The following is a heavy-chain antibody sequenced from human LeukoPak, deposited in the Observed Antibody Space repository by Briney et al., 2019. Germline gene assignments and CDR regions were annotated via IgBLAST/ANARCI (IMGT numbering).Heavy chain of an antibody. D-gene: IGHD3-10*01. Sequence: AGSLRLSCAASGFSFRNYAMNWVRQAPAKGLGWVSSISSSSSYIYYADSVKGRFTISRDNAKNSLYLQMNSLRAEDTAVYYCARGSTAYGSGSYFGYWGQGTLVTVSS. CDR3: ARGSTAYGSGSYFGY. CDR2: ISSSSSYI. V-gene: IGHV3-21*01. J-gene: IGHJ4*02. CDR1: GFSFRNYA.